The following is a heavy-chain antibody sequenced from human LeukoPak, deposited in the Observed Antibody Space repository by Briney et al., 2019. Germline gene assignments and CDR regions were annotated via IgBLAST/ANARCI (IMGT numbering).Heavy chain of an antibody. CDR3: ARGPFSTLPTVNTGTGYSYYFDY. Sequence: SETLSLTCAVHGGSFSGYYWSWIRQPPGKGLDWIGEINHSGSTNYTPSLKSRVTISVDTSKNQFSLKISSVTTANTDVYYCARGPFSTLPTVNTGTGYSYYFDYWGQGTLVTVSS. V-gene: IGHV4-34*01. D-gene: IGHD3/OR15-3a*01. J-gene: IGHJ4*02. CDR1: GGSFSGYY. CDR2: INHSGST.